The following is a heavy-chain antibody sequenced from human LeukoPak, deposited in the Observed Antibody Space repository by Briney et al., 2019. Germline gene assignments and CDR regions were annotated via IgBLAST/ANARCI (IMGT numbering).Heavy chain of an antibody. Sequence: SVKVSCKASGGTFSNYALSWVRQAPGQGLEWMGAIIPFLDTSNYPPKFQDRVTITTDESTSTAYTELSSLRSDDTAVYYCARAQAGNYDWPLDLWGQGTLVTVSS. J-gene: IGHJ5*02. CDR2: IIPFLDTS. V-gene: IGHV1-69*05. D-gene: IGHD5-12*01. CDR1: GGTFSNYA. CDR3: ARAQAGNYDWPLDL.